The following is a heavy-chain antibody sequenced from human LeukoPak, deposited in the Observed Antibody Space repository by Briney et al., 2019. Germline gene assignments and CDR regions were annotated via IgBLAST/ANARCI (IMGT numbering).Heavy chain of an antibody. CDR3: ARTRSGAFDI. CDR1: GFTFSNYN. CDR2: ISSSGITI. V-gene: IGHV3-48*02. D-gene: IGHD2-2*01. Sequence: GGSLRLSCAASGFTFSNYNMNWVRQAPGKELEWISYISSSGITIYYTDSVKGRFTISRDDAKNSLYLQMNSLRDEDTAVYYCARTRSGAFDIWGQGTMVTVSS. J-gene: IGHJ3*02.